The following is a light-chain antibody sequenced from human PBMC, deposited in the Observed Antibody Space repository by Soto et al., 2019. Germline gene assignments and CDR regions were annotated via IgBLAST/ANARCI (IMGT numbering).Light chain of an antibody. CDR3: QQSFSTPRT. CDR2: GAS. V-gene: IGKV1-39*01. CDR1: QTISTY. Sequence: DIQLTQSQSPLSASVGDRVTITCRSSQTISTYLNWYQQKPGRAPKLLIYGASSLQSGVPSRFSGSGSGTDFTLTISSLQHEDFGTYYCQQSFSTPRTFGQGTKVDIK. J-gene: IGKJ1*01.